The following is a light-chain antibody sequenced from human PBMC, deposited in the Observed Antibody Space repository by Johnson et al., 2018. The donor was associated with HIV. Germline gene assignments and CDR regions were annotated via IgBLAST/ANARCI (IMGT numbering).Light chain of an antibody. J-gene: IGLJ1*01. CDR3: GTWDSRLSAGGFV. V-gene: IGLV1-51*02. CDR2: ENN. CDR1: SSNIGNNY. Sequence: VLTQPPSVSAAPGQKVTISCSGSSSNIGNNYVSWYQQLPGTAPKLLIYENNKRPSGIPARSSGSKSGTSATLCITGLPPGAEAADYCGTWDSRLSAGGFVFGTGTKVTVL.